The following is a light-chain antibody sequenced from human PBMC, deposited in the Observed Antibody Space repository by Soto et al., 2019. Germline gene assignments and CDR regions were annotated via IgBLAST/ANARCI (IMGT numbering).Light chain of an antibody. V-gene: IGLV2-8*01. Sequence: QSPLTQPPSASGSPGQSVTISCTGTSGDIGGYDYVSWYQQHPGKAPKLMIYEVTKRPLGVPDRFSGSKSGNTASLTVSGLQAEDEADYYCSSYAGSINPYVFGTGTKLTVL. CDR3: SSYAGSINPYV. CDR1: SGDIGGYDY. CDR2: EVT. J-gene: IGLJ1*01.